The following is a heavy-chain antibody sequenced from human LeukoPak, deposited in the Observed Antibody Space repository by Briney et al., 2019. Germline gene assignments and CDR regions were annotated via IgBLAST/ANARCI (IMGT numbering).Heavy chain of an antibody. D-gene: IGHD1-26*01. V-gene: IGHV5-51*01. CDR1: GYSFTTYW. Sequence: GESLKISCKGSGYSFTTYWIGWVRQMPGKGLEYVGIIYPGDSDTRYSPSFQGHLTISADKSINTAYLQWSSLRASDTAIYYCVRLSRLGATQHYFDYWGQGTLVTVSS. CDR2: IYPGDSDT. CDR3: VRLSRLGATQHYFDY. J-gene: IGHJ4*02.